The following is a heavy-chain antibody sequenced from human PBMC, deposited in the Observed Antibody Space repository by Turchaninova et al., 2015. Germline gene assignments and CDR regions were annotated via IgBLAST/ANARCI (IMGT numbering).Heavy chain of an antibody. Sequence: QLQLQESGPGLVKPSETLSLTCTVPGASISSSDYSRGWIRQPPGKGLEWSGIIYYSGSTYYNPSLKSRVTMSVDTSKNQFSLNLSSVTAADTAAYYCARDGRNSYYFDYWGQGTLVAVSS. CDR3: ARDGRNSYYFDY. D-gene: IGHD4-23*01. CDR2: IYYSGST. J-gene: IGHJ4*02. CDR1: GASISSSDYS. V-gene: IGHV4-39*07.